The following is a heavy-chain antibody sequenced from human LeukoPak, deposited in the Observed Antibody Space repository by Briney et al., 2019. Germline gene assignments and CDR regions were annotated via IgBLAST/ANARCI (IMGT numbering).Heavy chain of an antibody. CDR3: ARDIGLYSSSSPPFEY. CDR2: ISTYNGNR. D-gene: IGHD6-6*01. V-gene: IGHV1-18*01. J-gene: IGHJ4*02. CDR1: GYTFTSYG. Sequence: ASVKVSCKASGYTFTSYGISWVRQAPGQGLEWMGWISTYNGNRNYAQKLQGRVTMTTDTSTSTAYMELRSLRSDDTAVYYCARDIGLYSSSSPPFEYWGQGTLVTVSS.